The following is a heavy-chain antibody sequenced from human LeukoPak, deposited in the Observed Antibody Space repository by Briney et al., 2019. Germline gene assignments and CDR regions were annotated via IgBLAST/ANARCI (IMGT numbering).Heavy chain of an antibody. D-gene: IGHD3-16*01. CDR3: ARVFTSIDAFDI. Sequence: ASVKVSCKASGYTFTGYYMHWVRQAPGQGLEWMGWINPNSGGTNYAQKFQGRVTMTRDTSISTAYMELSRLRSDDTAVYYCARVFTSIDAFDIWGQGTMVTVSS. V-gene: IGHV1-2*02. J-gene: IGHJ3*02. CDR2: INPNSGGT. CDR1: GYTFTGYY.